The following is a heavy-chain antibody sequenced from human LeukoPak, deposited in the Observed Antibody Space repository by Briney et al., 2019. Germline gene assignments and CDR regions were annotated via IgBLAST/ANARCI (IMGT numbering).Heavy chain of an antibody. Sequence: GGPLRLSCEASGFPFSSHWMSWAGRPPGKGLEWVANIVQDGSQKYYVDSVKGRFTISRDNGKNSLYLQMNSLRAEDTAVYYCARNEKWGRDYWGQGTLVTVSS. CDR1: GFPFSSHW. CDR2: IVQDGSQK. V-gene: IGHV3-7*03. CDR3: ARNEKWGRDY. D-gene: IGHD1-26*01. J-gene: IGHJ4*02.